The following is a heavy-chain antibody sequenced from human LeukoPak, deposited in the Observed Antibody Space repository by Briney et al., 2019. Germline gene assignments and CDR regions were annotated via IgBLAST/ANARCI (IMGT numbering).Heavy chain of an antibody. Sequence: PGGSLRLPCAASGFPFDDYGMSWVRQAPGKGLEWVSDINWNGGSTGYAASVKGRFTISRDNAKNSLYLQMNSLRAEDTALYYCAKSWHYDSPDAFDIWGQGTMVTVSS. CDR3: AKSWHYDSPDAFDI. V-gene: IGHV3-20*04. J-gene: IGHJ3*02. D-gene: IGHD3-22*01. CDR1: GFPFDDYG. CDR2: INWNGGST.